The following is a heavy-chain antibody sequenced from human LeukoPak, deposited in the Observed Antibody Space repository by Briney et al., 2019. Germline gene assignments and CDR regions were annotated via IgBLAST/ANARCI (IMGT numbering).Heavy chain of an antibody. CDR1: GGSISSYY. CDR2: IYYSGST. D-gene: IGHD6-6*01. Sequence: SETLSLTCTVSGGSISSYYWSWIRQPPGKGLEWIGYIYYSGSTNYHPSLKSRVTISVDTSKNQFSLKLSSVTSADTAVYYCARGGSSGKWFDPWGQGTLVTVSS. CDR3: ARGGSSGKWFDP. J-gene: IGHJ5*02. V-gene: IGHV4-59*01.